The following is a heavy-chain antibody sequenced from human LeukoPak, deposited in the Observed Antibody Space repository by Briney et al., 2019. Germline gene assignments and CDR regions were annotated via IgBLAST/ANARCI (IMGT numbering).Heavy chain of an antibody. V-gene: IGHV3-33*06. D-gene: IGHD3-3*01. CDR1: GFTFSSYG. Sequence: PGGSLRLSCAASGFTFSSYGMHWVRQAPGKGLEWVAVIWYDGSNKYYADSVKGRFTISRDNSKNTLYLQMNSLRAEDTAVYYCAKGYGFLELCLDYWGQGTLVTVSS. J-gene: IGHJ4*02. CDR2: IWYDGSNK. CDR3: AKGYGFLELCLDY.